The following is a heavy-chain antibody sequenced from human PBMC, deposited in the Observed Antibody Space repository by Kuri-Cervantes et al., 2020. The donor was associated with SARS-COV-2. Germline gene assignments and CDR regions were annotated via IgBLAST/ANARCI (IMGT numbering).Heavy chain of an antibody. CDR1: GYIFTDYD. CDR3: ALGYWGSGYPRNYYHMDV. V-gene: IGHV1-8*02. Sequence: ASVKVSCKASGYIFTDYDFNWLRQASGQGLEWLGWMNPHSENTGYAQKFQGRVTMTRDTSISTVYMELSSLRSEDTAVYYCALGYWGSGYPRNYYHMDVWGKGTTGTVSS. D-gene: IGHD3-22*01. J-gene: IGHJ6*03. CDR2: MNPHSENT.